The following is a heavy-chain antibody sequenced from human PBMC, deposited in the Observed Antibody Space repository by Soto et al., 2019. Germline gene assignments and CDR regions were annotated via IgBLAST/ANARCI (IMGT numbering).Heavy chain of an antibody. J-gene: IGHJ4*02. V-gene: IGHV3-23*01. D-gene: IGHD5-12*01. CDR2: ISGSGGST. Sequence: GESLKISCAASGFTFSSYAMSWVRQAPGKGLEWVSAISGSGGSTYYADSVKGRFTISRDNSKNTLYLQMNSLRAEDTAVYYCAKDTTLRWLLCYFDYWGQGTLVTVSS. CDR3: AKDTTLRWLLCYFDY. CDR1: GFTFSSYA.